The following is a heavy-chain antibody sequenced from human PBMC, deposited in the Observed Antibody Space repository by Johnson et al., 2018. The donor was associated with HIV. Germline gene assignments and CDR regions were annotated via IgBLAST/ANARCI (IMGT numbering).Heavy chain of an antibody. CDR3: ARGWQQRAFDI. CDR1: GFTFSDYG. CDR2: ISYDGSNQ. Sequence: QVQLVESGGGVVQPGRSLRLSCAASGFTFSDYGMHWVRQAPGKGLEWVAVISYDGSNQYYADSVKGRFTLSRDNSKNTLYLQMNSLRAEDTAVYYCARGWQQRAFDIWGQGTMVTVSS. V-gene: IGHV3-30*03. J-gene: IGHJ3*02. D-gene: IGHD6-13*01.